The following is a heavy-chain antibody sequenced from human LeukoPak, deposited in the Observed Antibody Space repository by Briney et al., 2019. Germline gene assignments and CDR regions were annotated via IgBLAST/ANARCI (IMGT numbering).Heavy chain of an antibody. V-gene: IGHV4-39*01. CDR2: TYYRGST. CDR3: ASGRSGDAFDI. D-gene: IGHD3-10*01. CDR1: GGSLSSTSHY. Sequence: SETLSLTCSVSGGSLSSTSHYWGWIRQPPGKGLEWIGSTYYRGSTYYNPSLKSRVTISVDTSKNKLSLKLSSVTAADTAVYYCASGRSGDAFDIWGQGTMVTVSS. J-gene: IGHJ3*02.